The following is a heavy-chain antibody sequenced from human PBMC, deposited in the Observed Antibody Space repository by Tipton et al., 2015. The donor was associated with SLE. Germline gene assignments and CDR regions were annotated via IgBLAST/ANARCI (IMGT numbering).Heavy chain of an antibody. CDR1: GFSFSDYY. CDR3: ARTHDNWYFDL. D-gene: IGHD3-22*01. CDR2: ISGGTAIK. Sequence: GSLRLSCAASGFSFSDYYMSWIRQTPGKGLGWISYISGGTAIKYYADSVGGRFTISRDNGRRSVYLQMNSLRADDTAVYYCARTHDNWYFDLWGRGTLVTVSS. J-gene: IGHJ2*01. V-gene: IGHV3-11*01.